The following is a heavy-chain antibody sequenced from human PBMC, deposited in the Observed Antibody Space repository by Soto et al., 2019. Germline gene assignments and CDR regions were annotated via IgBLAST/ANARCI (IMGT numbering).Heavy chain of an antibody. D-gene: IGHD3-22*01. CDR1: GYTFTSYA. Sequence: ASVKVSCKASGYTFTSYAMHWVRQAPGQRLEWMGWINAGNGNTKYSQKFQGRVTITRDTSASTAYMELSSLRSEDTAVYYCARDTDSYYYYYMDVPGKATTVTVAS. J-gene: IGHJ6*03. CDR2: INAGNGNT. V-gene: IGHV1-3*01. CDR3: ARDTDSYYYYYMDV.